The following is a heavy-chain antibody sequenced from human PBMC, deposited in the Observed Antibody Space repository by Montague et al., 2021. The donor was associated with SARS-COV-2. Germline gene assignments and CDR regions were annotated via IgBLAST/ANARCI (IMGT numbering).Heavy chain of an antibody. CDR2: ISDSGST. V-gene: IGHV4-59*08. Sequence: SETLSLTCTVSGGSISSFCWSWFRQPPGKGLEWIGYISDSGSTNYNPSLTSRVTMSVDTSKNQFSLKVNSVTAADTAVYYCARHYSATLPAVYWGQGTLVTVSS. D-gene: IGHD2-15*01. CDR3: ARHYSATLPAVY. J-gene: IGHJ4*02. CDR1: GGSISSFC.